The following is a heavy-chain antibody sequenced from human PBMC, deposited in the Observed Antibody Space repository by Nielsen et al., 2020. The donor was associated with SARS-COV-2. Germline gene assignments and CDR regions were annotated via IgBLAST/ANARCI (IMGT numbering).Heavy chain of an antibody. J-gene: IGHJ6*02. CDR1: GYTFTSYD. CDR2: MNPNSGNT. Sequence: ASVKVSCKASGYTFTSYDINWVRQATGQGLEWMGWMNPNSGNTGYAQKFQGRVTMTRNTSISTAYMELSSLRSDDTAVYYCARVLPIYGSGTKIPAIYYGMDVWGQGTTVTVSS. D-gene: IGHD3-10*01. V-gene: IGHV1-8*01. CDR3: ARVLPIYGSGTKIPAIYYGMDV.